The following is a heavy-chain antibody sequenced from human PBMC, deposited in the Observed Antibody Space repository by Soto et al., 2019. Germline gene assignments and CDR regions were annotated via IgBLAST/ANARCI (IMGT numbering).Heavy chain of an antibody. J-gene: IGHJ4*02. V-gene: IGHV2-5*01. D-gene: IGHD3-10*01. Sequence: QITLKESGPTLLKPTQTLTLTCSFSGFSFTTSGVGVGWIRQPPGKALEWLAVIYWNDDKRYSPSLKSRLTITKDTAKNQVVLTMSSMDPVDTATYFCAHRRPATVSSSHYYLDDWGQGTLVTVSS. CDR1: GFSFTTSGVG. CDR3: AHRRPATVSSSHYYLDD. CDR2: IYWNDDK.